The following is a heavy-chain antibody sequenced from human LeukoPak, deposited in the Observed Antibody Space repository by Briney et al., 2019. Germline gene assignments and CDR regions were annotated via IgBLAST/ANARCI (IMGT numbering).Heavy chain of an antibody. CDR2: IYPGDSDT. CDR3: ARRAHGSGSPTAYFDY. V-gene: IGHV5-51*01. CDR1: GYSFTSYW. D-gene: IGHD3-10*01. J-gene: IGHJ4*02. Sequence: GESLKISCKGSGYSFTSYWIGWVRQMPGKGLEWMGIIYPGDSDTRYSPSFQGQVTISADKSISTAYLQWSSLKASDTAMYYCARRAHGSGSPTAYFDYWGQGTLVTVSS.